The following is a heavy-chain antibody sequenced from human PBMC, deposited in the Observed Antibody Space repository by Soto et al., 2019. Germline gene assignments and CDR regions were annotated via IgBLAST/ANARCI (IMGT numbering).Heavy chain of an antibody. CDR3: ARAPTVQQHAGFDP. CDR1: GGSISSSNW. Sequence: KPSETLSLTCAVSGGSISSSNWWSWVRQPPGKGLEWIGEIYHSGSTNYNPSLKSRVTISVDKSKNQFSLKLSSVTAAATAVYYCARAPTVQQHAGFDPWRQGTLVTVSS. D-gene: IGHD6-13*01. CDR2: IYHSGST. V-gene: IGHV4-4*02. J-gene: IGHJ5*02.